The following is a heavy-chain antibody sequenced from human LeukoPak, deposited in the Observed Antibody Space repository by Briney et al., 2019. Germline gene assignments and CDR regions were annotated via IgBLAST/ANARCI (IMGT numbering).Heavy chain of an antibody. CDR2: INHSGST. Sequence: SETLSLTCAVYGGSFSGYYWSWIRQPPGKGLEWIGEINHSGSTNYNPSLKSRVTISVDTSKNQFSLTLSSVTAAGTAVYFCARSHYSDSSGYVYYFDYCGQGTLVTVSS. D-gene: IGHD3-22*01. CDR3: ARSHYSDSSGYVYYFDY. J-gene: IGHJ4*02. V-gene: IGHV4-34*01. CDR1: GGSFSGYY.